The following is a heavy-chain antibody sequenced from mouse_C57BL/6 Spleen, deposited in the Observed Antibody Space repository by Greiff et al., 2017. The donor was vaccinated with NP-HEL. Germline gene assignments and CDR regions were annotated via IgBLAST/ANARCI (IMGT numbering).Heavy chain of an antibody. D-gene: IGHD2-5*01. CDR1: GYTFTSYW. V-gene: IGHV1-64*01. CDR2: IHPNSGST. Sequence: QVQLKQPGAELVKPGASVKLSCKASGYTFTSYWMHWVKQRPGQGLEWIGMIHPNSGSTNYNEKFKSKATLTVDKSSSTAYMQLSSLTSEDSAVYDCARQSSYYSNLYFDVWGTGTTVTVSS. J-gene: IGHJ1*03. CDR3: ARQSSYYSNLYFDV.